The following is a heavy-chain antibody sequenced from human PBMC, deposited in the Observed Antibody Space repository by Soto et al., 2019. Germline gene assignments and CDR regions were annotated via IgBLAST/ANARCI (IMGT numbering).Heavy chain of an antibody. Sequence: PSETLSLTCAVYGGSFSGYYWSWIRQPPGKGLEWIGEINHSGSTNYNPSLKSRVTISVDTSKNQFSLKLSSVTAADTAVYYYARGRIRIQLWFGSGRYYFDYWGQGTLVTVSS. CDR1: GGSFSGYY. CDR2: INHSGST. D-gene: IGHD5-18*01. V-gene: IGHV4-34*01. CDR3: ARGRIRIQLWFGSGRYYFDY. J-gene: IGHJ4*02.